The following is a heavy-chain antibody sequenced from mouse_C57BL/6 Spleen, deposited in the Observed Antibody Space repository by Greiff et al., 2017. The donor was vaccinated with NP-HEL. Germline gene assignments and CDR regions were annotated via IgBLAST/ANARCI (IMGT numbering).Heavy chain of an antibody. J-gene: IGHJ4*01. CDR3: TTITTVVAYYYAMDY. V-gene: IGHV14-4*01. D-gene: IGHD1-1*01. CDR1: GFNIKDDY. CDR2: IDPENGDT. Sequence: EVKLMESGAELVRPGASVKLSCTASGFNIKDDYMHWVKQRPEQGLEWIGWIDPENGDTEYASKFQGKATITADTSSNTAYLQLSSLTSEDTAVYYCTTITTVVAYYYAMDYWGQGTSVTVSS.